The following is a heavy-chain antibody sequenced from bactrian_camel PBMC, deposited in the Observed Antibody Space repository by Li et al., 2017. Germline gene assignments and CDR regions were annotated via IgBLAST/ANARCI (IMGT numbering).Heavy chain of an antibody. CDR2: IDSDGIT. D-gene: IGHD4*01. J-gene: IGHJ4*01. Sequence: QVQLVESGGGSVQAGGSLGLSCAVSGYTFSSECMGWFRENAKKEREGLATIDSDGITRYADSVKGRFTISEDSAKDTVYLQMNGLKPEDTGMYYCAADIFPCHTPAKPTRISAEYWGQGTQVTVS. CDR3: AADIFPCHTPAKPTRISAEY. V-gene: IGHV3S53*01. CDR1: GYTFSSEC.